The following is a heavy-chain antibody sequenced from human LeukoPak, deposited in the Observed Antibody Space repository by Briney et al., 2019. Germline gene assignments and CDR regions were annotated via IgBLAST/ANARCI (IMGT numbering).Heavy chain of an antibody. CDR2: ISYDGSNK. CDR3: AKWGVDYYYYMDV. D-gene: IGHD3-16*01. Sequence: PGGSLRLSCAASGFTFSSYGMHWVRQAPGKGLEWVAVISYDGSNKYYADSVKGRFTISRDNSKNTLYLQMNSLRAEDTAVYYCAKWGVDYYYYMDVWGKGTTVTVSS. CDR1: GFTFSSYG. V-gene: IGHV3-30*18. J-gene: IGHJ6*03.